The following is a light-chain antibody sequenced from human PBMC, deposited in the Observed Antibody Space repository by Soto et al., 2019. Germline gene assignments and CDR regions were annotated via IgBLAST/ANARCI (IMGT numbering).Light chain of an antibody. J-gene: IGKJ5*01. Sequence: EIALAQSPGSLSLSPGERATLSCRASQSVSSDFLAWYQKKPGQAPRLLIYGASSRATGIPDRFSGSGSGTDFTLTISRLEPEDFAVYYCQQYGSSPPTFGQGTRLEMK. CDR3: QQYGSSPPT. CDR1: QSVSSDF. CDR2: GAS. V-gene: IGKV3-20*01.